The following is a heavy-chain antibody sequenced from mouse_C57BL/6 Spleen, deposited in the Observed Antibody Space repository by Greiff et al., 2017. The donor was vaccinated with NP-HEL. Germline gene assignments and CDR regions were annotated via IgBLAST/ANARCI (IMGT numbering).Heavy chain of an antibody. CDR3: ARYGRYAMDY. Sequence: QVQLQQPGAELVMPGASVKLSCKASGYTFTSYWMHWVKQRPGQGLEWIGEIDPSDSYTNYNQKFKGKSTLTVDKSSSTAYMQHSSLTSEDSAVYYCARYGRYAMDYWGQGTSVTVSS. D-gene: IGHD1-1*01. J-gene: IGHJ4*01. CDR1: GYTFTSYW. CDR2: IDPSDSYT. V-gene: IGHV1-69*01.